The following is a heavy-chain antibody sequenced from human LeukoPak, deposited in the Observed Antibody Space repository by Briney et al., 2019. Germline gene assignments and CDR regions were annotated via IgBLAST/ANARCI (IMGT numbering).Heavy chain of an antibody. J-gene: IGHJ5*02. V-gene: IGHV1-69*13. D-gene: IGHD6-6*01. Sequence: VASVKVSCKASGGTFSSYAISWVRQAPGQGLEWMGGIIPIFGTANYAQKFQGRVTITADESTSTAYMELSSLRSEDTAVYYCARVGKYSSSSVAWGQGTQVTVSS. CDR3: ARVGKYSSSSVA. CDR2: IIPIFGTA. CDR1: GGTFSSYA.